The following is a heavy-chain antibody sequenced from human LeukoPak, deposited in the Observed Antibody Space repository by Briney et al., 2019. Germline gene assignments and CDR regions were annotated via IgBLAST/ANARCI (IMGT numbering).Heavy chain of an antibody. CDR3: ARGRLGIQRPNYFYMDV. J-gene: IGHJ6*03. Sequence: PGGSLRLSCAASGFTVRSNYMSWVRQAPGKGLEWVSVIYSDGSTYYADSVKGRFTISRDNSKNTLYLQMNSLRAEDTAVYYCARGRLGIQRPNYFYMDVWGKGTTVTVSS. CDR1: GFTVRSNY. D-gene: IGHD7-27*01. V-gene: IGHV3-53*01. CDR2: IYSDGST.